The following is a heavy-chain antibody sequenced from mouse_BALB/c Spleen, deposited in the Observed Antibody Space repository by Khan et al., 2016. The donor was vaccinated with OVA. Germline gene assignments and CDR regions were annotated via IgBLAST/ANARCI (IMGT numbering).Heavy chain of an antibody. CDR1: GYSITSGYY. Sequence: EVQLQESGPGLVKPSQSLSLTCSVTGYSITSGYYWNWIRQFPGNKLKWMGYISYDGSNNYNPSLKNRISITRDTSKNQFFLKLNSVTTEDTATYFCASDYGPLYAMDYWGQGTSVTVSS. CDR2: ISYDGSN. D-gene: IGHD1-1*01. V-gene: IGHV3-6*02. CDR3: ASDYGPLYAMDY. J-gene: IGHJ4*01.